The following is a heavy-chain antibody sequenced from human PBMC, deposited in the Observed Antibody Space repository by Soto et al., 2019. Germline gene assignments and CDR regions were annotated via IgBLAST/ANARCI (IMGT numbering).Heavy chain of an antibody. J-gene: IGHJ4*02. Sequence: QVQLQESGPGLVKPSQTLSLTCSVSDDSITSGSFYWSWLRQSPGKGLEWIAYISSSGNTFYNPSLLSRLTIAVDTSRNHFSLDVPSVTVADSAVYYCARGRGDGDGYYLYYFDYWGQGTLVTVSS. CDR1: DDSITSGSFY. V-gene: IGHV4-31*03. D-gene: IGHD3-22*01. CDR3: ARGRGDGDGYYLYYFDY. CDR2: ISSSGNT.